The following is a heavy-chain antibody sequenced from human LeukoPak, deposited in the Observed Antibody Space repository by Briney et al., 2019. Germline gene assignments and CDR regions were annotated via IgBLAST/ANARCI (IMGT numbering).Heavy chain of an antibody. CDR3: ARDSGTTGEVKFDP. CDR1: GGSISSHF. CDR2: IYYRGNT. V-gene: IGHV4-59*11. J-gene: IGHJ5*02. Sequence: SETLSLTCTVSGGSISSHFWTWIRQSPGKGLEWIGYIYYRGNTNYNPSLRSRVTISVDTSKNQFSLKLSSVTAADAAVYYCARDSGTTGEVKFDPWGQGTLVTVSS. D-gene: IGHD3-10*01.